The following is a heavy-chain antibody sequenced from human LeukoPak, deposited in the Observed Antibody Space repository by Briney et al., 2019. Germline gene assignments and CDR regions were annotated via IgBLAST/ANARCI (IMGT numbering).Heavy chain of an antibody. J-gene: IGHJ5*02. V-gene: IGHV1-18*01. D-gene: IGHD6-19*01. CDR2: ISAYNGNT. CDR1: GYTFTSYG. Sequence: GASVKVSCKASGYTFTSYGISWVRQAPGQGLEWMGWISAYNGNTNYAQKLQGRVTMTTDTSTSIAYMELRSLRSDDTAVYYCARDLAVAGTRWFDPWGQGTLVTVSS. CDR3: ARDLAVAGTRWFDP.